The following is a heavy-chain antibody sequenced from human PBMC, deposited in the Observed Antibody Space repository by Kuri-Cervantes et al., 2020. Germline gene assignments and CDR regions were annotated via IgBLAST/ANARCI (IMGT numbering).Heavy chain of an antibody. D-gene: IGHD3-10*01. Sequence: SETLSLTCTVSSDSITNFYFNWIRQAPGKGLEWIGYIYDTGATNYNPSLKSRVTMSVDTSKNQFSLKMSSVTAADTAVYYCARSPRTGGYYYYYMDVWGKGTTVTVSS. J-gene: IGHJ6*03. CDR2: IYDTGAT. V-gene: IGHV4-59*01. CDR1: SDSITNFY. CDR3: ARSPRTGGYYYYYMDV.